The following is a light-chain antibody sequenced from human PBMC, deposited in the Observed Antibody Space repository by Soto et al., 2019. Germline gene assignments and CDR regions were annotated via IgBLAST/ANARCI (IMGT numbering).Light chain of an antibody. CDR2: GAS. CDR3: QQYGSSPTWT. Sequence: ESVLTQSPGTVSLSPGERATLSCRASQSVSSNYLAWYQQKPGQAPRLLIYGASTRATGIPDRFSGSGSGTDFTLTISRLEPEDSAVYYCQQYGSSPTWTFGQGTKVEIK. V-gene: IGKV3-20*01. J-gene: IGKJ1*01. CDR1: QSVSSNY.